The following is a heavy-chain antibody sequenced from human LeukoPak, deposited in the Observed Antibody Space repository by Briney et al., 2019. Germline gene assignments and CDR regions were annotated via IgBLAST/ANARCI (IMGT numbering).Heavy chain of an antibody. V-gene: IGHV3-7*01. Sequence: PGGSLRLSCSDSGFTFSSYWMAWVRHAPGKGLGWVANINHHGNEMYYVDSVKGRFTTSRDNAKNSLYLQMNSLRAEDTAVYYCARSYRWYHEYWGQGTLVTVSS. CDR2: INHHGNEM. CDR3: ARSYRWYHEY. J-gene: IGHJ4*02. CDR1: GFTFSSYW. D-gene: IGHD3-10*01.